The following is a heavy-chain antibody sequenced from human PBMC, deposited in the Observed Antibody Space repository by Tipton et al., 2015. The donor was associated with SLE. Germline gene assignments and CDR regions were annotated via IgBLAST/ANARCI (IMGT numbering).Heavy chain of an antibody. V-gene: IGHV4-59*08. J-gene: IGHJ4*02. D-gene: IGHD3-22*01. Sequence: TLSLTCTVSGGSISSYYWSWIRQPPGKGLEWIGYIYNSGSTNYNPSLKSRVTISVDTSKNQFSLKLSSVTAADTVVYYRARSTTDSSGYYGSFDYWGQGILVTVSS. CDR1: GGSISSYY. CDR3: ARSTTDSSGYYGSFDY. CDR2: IYNSGST.